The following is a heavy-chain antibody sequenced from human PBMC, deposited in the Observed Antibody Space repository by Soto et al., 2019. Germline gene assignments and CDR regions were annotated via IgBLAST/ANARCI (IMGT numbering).Heavy chain of an antibody. J-gene: IGHJ6*02. CDR3: ARDTHYDFWSGPRYYYYGMDV. D-gene: IGHD3-3*01. CDR1: GFTFSSYS. V-gene: IGHV3-21*01. CDR2: ISSSSSYI. Sequence: PGGSLRLSCAASGFTFSSYSMNWVRQAPGKGLEWVSSISSSSSYIYYADSVKGRFTISRDNAKNSLYLQMNSLRAEDTAVYYCARDTHYDFWSGPRYYYYGMDVWGQGTTVTVSS.